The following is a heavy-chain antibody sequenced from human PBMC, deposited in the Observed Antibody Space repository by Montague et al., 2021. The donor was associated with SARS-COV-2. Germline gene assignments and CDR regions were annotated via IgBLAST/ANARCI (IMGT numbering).Heavy chain of an antibody. CDR3: VEIVGAADY. Sequence: SETLSLTCTVSGGSISSSSYYWGWIRQPPGKGLEWIGSIYYSGSTYYNPSLKSRVTISVDTAKNQLSLKLSSATAADTAVYYCVEIVGAADYWGQGTLVTVSS. D-gene: IGHD1-26*01. CDR2: IYYSGST. CDR1: GGSISSSSYY. V-gene: IGHV4-39*01. J-gene: IGHJ4*02.